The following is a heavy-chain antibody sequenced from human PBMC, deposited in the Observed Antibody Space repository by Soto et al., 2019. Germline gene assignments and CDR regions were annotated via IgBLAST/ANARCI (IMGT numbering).Heavy chain of an antibody. D-gene: IGHD3-10*01. CDR1: GGTFSSYA. V-gene: IGHV3-23*01. CDR3: ASRQLLWFEDLNWFDH. CDR2: ISGSGGST. J-gene: IGHJ5*01. Sequence: XGTLTLSCAAAGGTFSSYAMTWVWKAPGRGLEWVSAISGSGGSTYYADSVKGRFTISRDNSKNTLYLQMKSPRAAEAAVDYCASRQLLWFEDLNWFDHWGQGSLVTVSS.